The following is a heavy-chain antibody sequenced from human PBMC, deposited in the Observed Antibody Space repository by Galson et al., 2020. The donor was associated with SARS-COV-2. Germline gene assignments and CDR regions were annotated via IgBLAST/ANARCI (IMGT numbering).Heavy chain of an antibody. CDR1: GGSISSSSYY. V-gene: IGHV4-39*01. CDR2: IYYSGST. Sequence: SETLSLTCTVSGGSISSSSYYWGWIRQPPGKGLEWIGSIYYSGSTYYNPSLKSRVTISVDTSKNQFSLKLSSVTAADTAVYYCARHIASYGITMVRGFLTKPRGGSEFDYWGQGTLVTVSS. J-gene: IGHJ4*02. D-gene: IGHD3-10*01. CDR3: ARHIASYGITMVRGFLTKPRGGSEFDY.